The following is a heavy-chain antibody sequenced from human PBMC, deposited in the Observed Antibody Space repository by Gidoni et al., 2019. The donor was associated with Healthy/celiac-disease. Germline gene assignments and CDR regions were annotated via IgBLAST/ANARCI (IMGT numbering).Heavy chain of an antibody. CDR3: ARASPDYYGSGSYYFDY. J-gene: IGHJ4*02. V-gene: IGHV1-69*01. CDR2: IIPIVGTA. CDR1: GGTFRSYA. D-gene: IGHD3-10*01. Sequence: QVQLVQSGAEVKKPGSSVKVSCKASGGTFRSYAISWVRQAPGQGLEWMGGIIPIVGTANYAQKFQGRVTITADESTSTAYMELSSLRSEDTAVYYCARASPDYYGSGSYYFDYWGQGTLVTVSS.